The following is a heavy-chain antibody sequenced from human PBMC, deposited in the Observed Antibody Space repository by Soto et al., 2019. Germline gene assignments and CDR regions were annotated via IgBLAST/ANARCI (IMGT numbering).Heavy chain of an antibody. D-gene: IGHD6-19*01. CDR3: ARPLVADRLARCCYYGTGL. Sequence: SVKVSCKTSGYTFSGYSMSWVRQAPGQGLQWMGGINPKSGTANYAQKFQGRVTITRDASTNTAYMELTSLRSDDTAVYYCARPLVADRLARCCYYGTGLWGQGTTVTVSS. J-gene: IGHJ6*02. CDR1: GYTFSGYS. V-gene: IGHV1-69*05. CDR2: INPKSGTA.